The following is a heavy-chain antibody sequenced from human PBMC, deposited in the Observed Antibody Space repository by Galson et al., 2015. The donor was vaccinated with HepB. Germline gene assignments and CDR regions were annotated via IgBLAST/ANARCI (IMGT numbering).Heavy chain of an antibody. CDR2: IIPIRGIA. CDR1: GDSSSMYT. V-gene: IGHV1-69*04. CDR3: ARDGAIAGSSS. D-gene: IGHD3-10*01. J-gene: IGHJ5*02. Sequence: SVKVSCKASGDSSSMYTINWVRQAPGQGLEWVGRIIPIRGIANYTEKFQGRVTLTADTSTNAAYMELSNLRFDDTAVYYCARDGAIAGSSSWGQGTLVVVS.